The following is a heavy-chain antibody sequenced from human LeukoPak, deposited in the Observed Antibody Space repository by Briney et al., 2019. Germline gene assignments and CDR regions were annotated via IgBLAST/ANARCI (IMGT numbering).Heavy chain of an antibody. Sequence: GGSLRLSCAASGFTFSSYWMHWVRQAPGKGLVWVSRINSDGSSTSYADSVKGRFTISRDNAKNTLYLQMNSLRAEDTAVYYCAKDRRGSGWYYAFDIWGQGTMVTVSS. CDR2: INSDGSST. D-gene: IGHD6-19*01. J-gene: IGHJ3*02. CDR3: AKDRRGSGWYYAFDI. CDR1: GFTFSSYW. V-gene: IGHV3-74*01.